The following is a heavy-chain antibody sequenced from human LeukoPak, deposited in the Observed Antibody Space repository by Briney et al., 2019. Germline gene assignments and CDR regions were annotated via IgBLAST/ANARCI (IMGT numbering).Heavy chain of an antibody. V-gene: IGHV4-59*08. D-gene: IGHD3-10*01. CDR3: ARLPYYYGSGSYYNPKNYYYYGMDV. CDR1: GRSISSYY. CDR2: IYYSGRT. J-gene: IGHJ6*02. Sequence: SDTLSLTCTVSGRSISSYYWGWIRQPPGKGLEWVGYIYYSGRTNYNPSLKSRVTISVDTSKNQFSLKLSSVTAADTAVYYCARLPYYYGSGSYYNPKNYYYYGMDVWGQGTTVTVSS.